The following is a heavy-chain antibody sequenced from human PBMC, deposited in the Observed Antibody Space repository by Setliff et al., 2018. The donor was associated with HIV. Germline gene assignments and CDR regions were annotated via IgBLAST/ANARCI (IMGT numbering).Heavy chain of an antibody. V-gene: IGHV4-59*08. Sequence: SETLSLTCSVSGGSLSGYHWSWIRQPPGKGLEWIGYFYKSGSTNSGPSFKSRVSMSGDTSKNQLSLKVTSVTAADTAVYYCARLSDTAMVSFDSWGQGTLVTVSS. CDR1: GGSLSGYH. J-gene: IGHJ4*02. D-gene: IGHD5-18*01. CDR3: ARLSDTAMVSFDS. CDR2: FYKSGST.